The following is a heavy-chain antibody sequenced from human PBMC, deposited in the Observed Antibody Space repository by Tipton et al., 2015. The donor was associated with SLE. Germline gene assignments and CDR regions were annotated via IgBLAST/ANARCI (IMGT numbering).Heavy chain of an antibody. J-gene: IGHJ4*02. CDR3: ARYFYDSSGVCLFDF. D-gene: IGHD3-22*01. Sequence: TLSLTCAVYGGSFSGYYWSWIRQPPGKGLEWIGEINHSGSTNYNPSLKGRLSLPLDTSQNQLSLKLSSVTSADTAVYYCARYFYDSSGVCLFDFWGQGTLVTVSS. V-gene: IGHV4-34*09. CDR2: INHSGST. CDR1: GGSFSGYY.